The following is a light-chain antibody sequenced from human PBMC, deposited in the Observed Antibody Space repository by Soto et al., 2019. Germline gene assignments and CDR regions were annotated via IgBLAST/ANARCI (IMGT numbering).Light chain of an antibody. CDR3: QQLNSDPHT. V-gene: IGKV1-9*01. CDR2: AAS. Sequence: DIQLTQSPSFLSASVGDRVTITCRASQGISSYLAWYQQKPGKAPKLLIYAASTLQSGVPSRFSGSGYGTEFTLTISSLQPEDLATYYCQQLNSDPHTCGQGTRLEIK. J-gene: IGKJ5*01. CDR1: QGISSY.